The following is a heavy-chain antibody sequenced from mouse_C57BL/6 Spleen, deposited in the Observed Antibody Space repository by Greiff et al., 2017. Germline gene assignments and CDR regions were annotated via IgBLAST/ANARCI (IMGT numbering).Heavy chain of an antibody. CDR2: IWWDDDK. J-gene: IGHJ3*01. D-gene: IGHD1-1*01. CDR1: GFSLSTFGMG. CDR3: ARIARGYGSSYVAY. Sequence: QVTLKESGPGILQPSQTLSLTCSFSGFSLSTFGMGVGWIRQPSGKGLEWLAPIWWDDDKYYNPALKSRLTISQDTSQNQVFLKIANVDTADTATYCCARIARGYGSSYVAYWGTGTLVTVSA. V-gene: IGHV8-8*01.